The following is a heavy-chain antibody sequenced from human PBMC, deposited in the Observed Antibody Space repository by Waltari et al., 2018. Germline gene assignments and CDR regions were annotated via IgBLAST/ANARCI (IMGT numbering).Heavy chain of an antibody. CDR2: ISYHGSNK. J-gene: IGHJ5*02. V-gene: IGHV3-30*09. CDR3: ARGRSADGYITDL. Sequence: QMQLVESGGGVVEPGGSLSLCCRGSEFNSNNYAMQWVRQAPGKGLEWVALISYHGSNKYYADSVRGRFGISRDTSKNTVDLQMDSVRHEDTAVYFCARGRSADGYITDLWGQGTLVTVSS. CDR1: EFNSNNYA. D-gene: IGHD5-12*01.